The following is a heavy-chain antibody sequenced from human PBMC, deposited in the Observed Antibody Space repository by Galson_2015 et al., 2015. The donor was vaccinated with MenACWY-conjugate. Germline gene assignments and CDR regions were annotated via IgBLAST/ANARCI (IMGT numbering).Heavy chain of an antibody. CDR2: INAGNGNT. CDR3: ARDCGGDCYDLGTLDY. J-gene: IGHJ4*02. CDR1: GYTFTSYA. D-gene: IGHD2-21*02. V-gene: IGHV1-3*01. Sequence: SVKVSCKASGYTFTSYAMHWVRQAPGQRLEWMGWINAGNGNTKYSQKFQGRVTITRDTSASTAYMELSSLRSEDTAVYYCARDCGGDCYDLGTLDYWGQGTLVTVSS.